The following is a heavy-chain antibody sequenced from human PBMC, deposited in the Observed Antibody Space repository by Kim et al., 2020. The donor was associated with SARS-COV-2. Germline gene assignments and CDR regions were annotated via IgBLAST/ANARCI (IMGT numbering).Heavy chain of an antibody. V-gene: IGHV1-2*02. Sequence: ASVKVSCKASGYTFTGYYMHWVRQAPGQGLEWMGWINPNSGGTNYAQKFQGRVTMTRDTSISTAYMELSRLRSDDTAVYYCARDSGELRLWRPIQNWFDPWGQGTLVTVSS. CDR1: GYTFTGYY. J-gene: IGHJ5*02. CDR2: INPNSGGT. CDR3: ARDSGELRLWRPIQNWFDP. D-gene: IGHD3-16*01.